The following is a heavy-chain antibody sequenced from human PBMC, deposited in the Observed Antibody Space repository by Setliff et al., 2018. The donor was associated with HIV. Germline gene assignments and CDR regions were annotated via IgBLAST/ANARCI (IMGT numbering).Heavy chain of an antibody. CDR3: ARDQRLFYFDS. CDR1: GYRFTNYG. CDR2: INTKTGNP. V-gene: IGHV7-4-1*02. J-gene: IGHJ4*02. Sequence: ASVKVSCKASGYRFTNYGISWVRQAPGQALEWLGWINTKTGNPTYAQGLTGQFVFSLDTSISTAYLQISSLKAEDTAVYYCARDQRLFYFDSWGQGTLVTVSS.